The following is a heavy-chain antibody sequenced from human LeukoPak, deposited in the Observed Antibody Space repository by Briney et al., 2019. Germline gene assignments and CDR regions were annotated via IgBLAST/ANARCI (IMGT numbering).Heavy chain of an antibody. Sequence: GGSLRLSCAASGFTFNDYAMHWVRQVPGKGLEWVSAISGSGGSTYYADSVKGRFTISRDNSKNTLYLQMNSLRAEDTAVYYCANEMERYLFDYWGQGTLVTVSS. D-gene: IGHD1-1*01. CDR3: ANEMERYLFDY. CDR2: ISGSGGST. V-gene: IGHV3-23*01. J-gene: IGHJ4*02. CDR1: GFTFNDYA.